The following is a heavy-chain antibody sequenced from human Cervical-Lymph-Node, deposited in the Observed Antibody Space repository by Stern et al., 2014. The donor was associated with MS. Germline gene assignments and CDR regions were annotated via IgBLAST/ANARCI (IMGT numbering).Heavy chain of an antibody. J-gene: IGHJ3*02. CDR1: GYTFTSYY. CDR3: GKGGYYNSKTADAFDI. V-gene: IGHV1-46*01. D-gene: IGHD2/OR15-2a*01. CDR2: INPSGGST. Sequence: QVQLVQSGAEVKKPGASVKVSCKASGYTFTSYYMHWVRQAPGQGLEWMGIINPSGGSTSYAQKFQGRVTMTRDTSTSTVYMELRSRRSEDPPVYSGGKGGYYNSKTADAFDIWGQGTMVTVSS.